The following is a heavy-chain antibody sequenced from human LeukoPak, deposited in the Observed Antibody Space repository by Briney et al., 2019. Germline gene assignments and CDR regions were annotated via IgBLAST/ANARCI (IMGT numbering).Heavy chain of an antibody. D-gene: IGHD5-18*01. CDR2: INPSGGST. Sequence: GASVKVSCKASGYTFTSYGISWVRQAPGQGLEWMGIINPSGGSTTYAQKFQGRVTMTRDTSTNSVYMELSSLRSEDTAVYYCASNTYSYDIPIFDFWGQGSLVTVSS. V-gene: IGHV1-46*01. CDR1: GYTFTSYG. J-gene: IGHJ4*02. CDR3: ASNTYSYDIPIFDF.